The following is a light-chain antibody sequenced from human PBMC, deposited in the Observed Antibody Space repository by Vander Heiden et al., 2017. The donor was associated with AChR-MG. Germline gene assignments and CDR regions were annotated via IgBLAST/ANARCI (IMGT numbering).Light chain of an antibody. J-gene: IGLJ3*02. CDR3: AAWDDSLNGWV. V-gene: IGLV1-44*01. CDR1: SSNIGSNT. CDR2: SNN. Sequence: GQRVTISCSGSSSNIGSNTVNWYQQLPGTAPKLLMYSNNKRPSGVPDRFSGSKSGTSASLAISGLQSEDEADYYCAAWDDSLNGWVFGGGTKLTVL.